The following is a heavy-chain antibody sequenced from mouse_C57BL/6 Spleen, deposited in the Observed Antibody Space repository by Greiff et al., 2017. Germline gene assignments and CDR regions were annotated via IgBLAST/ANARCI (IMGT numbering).Heavy chain of an antibody. D-gene: IGHD4-1*01. CDR3: ARPPELGRDYFDY. CDR2: ISSGSSTI. CDR1: GFTFSDYG. Sequence: DVKLVESGGGLVKPGGSLKLSCAASGFTFSDYGMHWVRQAPEKGLEWVAYISSGSSTIYYADTVKGRFTISRDNAKNTLFLQMTSLRSEDTAMYYCARPPELGRDYFDYWGQGTTLTVSS. V-gene: IGHV5-17*01. J-gene: IGHJ2*01.